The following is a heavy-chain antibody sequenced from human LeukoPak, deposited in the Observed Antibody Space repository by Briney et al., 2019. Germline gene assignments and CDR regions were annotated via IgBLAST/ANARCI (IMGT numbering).Heavy chain of an antibody. D-gene: IGHD3-22*01. Sequence: GRTLRLSCAASGFTFSSYGMSWVRQAPGKGLEWVSSISSSSYIYYADSVKGRLTISRDSAKNSLYLQMNSLRADDTAVYYCAGGLLTMIDWGQGSLVSVCS. CDR1: GFTFSSYG. J-gene: IGHJ4*02. V-gene: IGHV3-21*01. CDR3: AGGLLTMID. CDR2: ISSSSYI.